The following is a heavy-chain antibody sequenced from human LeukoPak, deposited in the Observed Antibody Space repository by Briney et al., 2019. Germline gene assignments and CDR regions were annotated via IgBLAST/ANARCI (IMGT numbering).Heavy chain of an antibody. CDR3: AREDHSNYNY. V-gene: IGHV3-7*01. J-gene: IGHJ4*02. D-gene: IGHD4-11*01. CDR2: IKHDGGEK. CDR1: GFSFSSYW. Sequence: PGGSLRLSCAASGFSFSSYWMSWVRQAPGKGPDWVANIKHDGGEKYHVDSVKGRFTISRDNAKNSLYLQMNSLRVEDTAVYYCAREDHSNYNYWGQGTLVTVSS.